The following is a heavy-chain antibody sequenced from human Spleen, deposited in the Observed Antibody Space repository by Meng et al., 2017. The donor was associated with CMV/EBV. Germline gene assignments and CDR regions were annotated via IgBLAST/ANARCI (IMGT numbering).Heavy chain of an antibody. CDR1: GYTFTDYY. D-gene: IGHD3-22*01. V-gene: IGHV1-2*02. Sequence: GYTFTDYYIHGVRQAPGQGLEWMGWINPNRGGTDFAQKFQGRVTMTRDTSMSTAYMELSRLTSDDTAVYFCARGHGYDSSGYNQGDYWGQGTLVTVSS. J-gene: IGHJ4*02. CDR3: ARGHGYDSSGYNQGDY. CDR2: INPNRGGT.